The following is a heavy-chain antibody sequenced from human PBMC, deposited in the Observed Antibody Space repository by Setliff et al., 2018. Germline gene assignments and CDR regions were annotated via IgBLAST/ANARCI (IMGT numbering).Heavy chain of an antibody. CDR2: INSNSGGT. V-gene: IGHV1-2*06. J-gene: IGHJ4*02. CDR3: ARGALYYDSSGYYPDY. Sequence: ASVKVSCKASGYTFTGYYMYWVRQAPGQGLEWMGRINSNSGGTNYAQKFQGRVTMTRDTSISTVYMELSRLRSDDTAVYYCARGALYYDSSGYYPDYWGQGTLVTVSS. CDR1: GYTFTGYY. D-gene: IGHD3-22*01.